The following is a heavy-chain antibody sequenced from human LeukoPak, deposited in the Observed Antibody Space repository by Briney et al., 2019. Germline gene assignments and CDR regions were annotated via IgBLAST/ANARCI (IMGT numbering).Heavy chain of an antibody. V-gene: IGHV3-7*01. Sequence: GGSLRLSCVASGFTFSTSWVTWVRQAPGKGVEWVANIDKHGFGKYYVDSVRGRFAISRDYASNSVFLQMDSLRAEDTSVYYCARDAGWGYYDLWGQGTPVTVSS. D-gene: IGHD1-26*01. CDR2: IDKHGFGK. CDR3: ARDAGWGYYDL. CDR1: GFTFSTSW. J-gene: IGHJ4*02.